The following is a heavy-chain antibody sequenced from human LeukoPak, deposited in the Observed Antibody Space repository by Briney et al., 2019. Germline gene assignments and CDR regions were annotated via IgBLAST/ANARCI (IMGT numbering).Heavy chain of an antibody. CDR2: IYYSGST. J-gene: IGHJ4*02. CDR1: GGSINNYY. D-gene: IGHD3-10*01. Sequence: KPSETLSLTCTVSGGSINNYYWSWIRQSPVKGLEWIGYIYYSGSTNYNPSLKSRVSISVDTSKNQFTLKLSSVSAADTAVYYCARHYGSGRPYFDYWGQGTLSPSPQ. CDR3: ARHYGSGRPYFDY. V-gene: IGHV4-59*08.